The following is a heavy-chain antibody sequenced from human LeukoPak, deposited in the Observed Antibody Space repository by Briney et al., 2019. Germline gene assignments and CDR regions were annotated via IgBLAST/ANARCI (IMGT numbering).Heavy chain of an antibody. CDR2: ISDSGDTE. Sequence: GSLRLSCAASGFTFSDYYMSWIRQAPGKGLEWVSYISDSGDTEYYADSVKGRFTISRDNARNSLFLEMNNLRAEDTAIYYCARDSGSDYYSSAGYWGQGTLLTVSS. V-gene: IGHV3-11*01. D-gene: IGHD3-22*01. CDR1: GFTFSDYY. J-gene: IGHJ4*02. CDR3: ARDSGSDYYSSAGY.